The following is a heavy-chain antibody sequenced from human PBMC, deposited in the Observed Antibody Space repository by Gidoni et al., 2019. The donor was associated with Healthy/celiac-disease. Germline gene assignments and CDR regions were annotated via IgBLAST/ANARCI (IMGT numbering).Heavy chain of an antibody. V-gene: IGHV4-31*03. CDR2: IYYSGST. J-gene: IGHJ6*02. D-gene: IGHD2-2*01. CDR3: ARDRTIVVVPAATPLGGMDV. CDR1: GGSISSGGYS. Sequence: QVQLQESGPGLVKPSQTLSLTCTVSGGSISSGGYSWSWIRQHPGKGLEWIGYIYYSGSTYYNPSLKSRVTIAVDTSKNQFSLKLSSVTAADTAVYYCARDRTIVVVPAATPLGGMDVWGQGTTVTVSS.